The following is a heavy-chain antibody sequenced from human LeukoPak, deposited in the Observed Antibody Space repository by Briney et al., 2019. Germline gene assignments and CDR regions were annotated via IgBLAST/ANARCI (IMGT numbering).Heavy chain of an antibody. CDR1: GYSFTSYW. CDR3: ARLPINHYDSGGYEGSYFDY. Sequence: GESLKISCKGSGYSFTSYWIGWVRQMPGKGLEWMGIIYPGDSDTRYSPSFQGQVTISADKSISTAYLQWSSLKASDTAMYYCARLPINHYDSGGYEGSYFDYWGQGTLVTVSS. D-gene: IGHD3-22*01. J-gene: IGHJ4*02. CDR2: IYPGDSDT. V-gene: IGHV5-51*01.